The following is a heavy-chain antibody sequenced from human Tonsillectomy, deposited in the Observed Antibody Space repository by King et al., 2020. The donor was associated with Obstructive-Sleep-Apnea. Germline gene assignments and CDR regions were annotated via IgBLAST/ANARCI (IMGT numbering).Heavy chain of an antibody. CDR1: GFTFSNYW. V-gene: IGHV3-7*03. Sequence: VQLVEAGGGLVQPGGSLRLSCTASGFTFSNYWMTLVRQAPGRGLEWVANIRQDESRKYYVDSVKGRFTISRDNTKNSLYLQMNSLRADDTDVYYCARDRNYETTGYYYDVFDLWGQGTMVTVSS. CDR3: ARDRNYETTGYYYDVFDL. CDR2: IRQDESRK. J-gene: IGHJ3*01. D-gene: IGHD3-22*01.